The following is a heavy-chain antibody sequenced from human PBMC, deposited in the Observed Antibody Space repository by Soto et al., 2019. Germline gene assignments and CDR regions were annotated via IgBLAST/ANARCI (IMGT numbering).Heavy chain of an antibody. CDR1: GFTFDDYA. CDR3: AKGVPGIAVAGTGYFQH. V-gene: IGHV3-9*01. Sequence: GGSLRLSCAASGFTFDDYAMHWVRQAPGKGLEWVSGISWNGGSIAYADSVKGRFTISRDNAKNSLYLQMNSLRAEDTAVYYCAKGVPGIAVAGTGYFQHWGQGTLVTVSS. D-gene: IGHD6-19*01. CDR2: ISWNGGSI. J-gene: IGHJ1*01.